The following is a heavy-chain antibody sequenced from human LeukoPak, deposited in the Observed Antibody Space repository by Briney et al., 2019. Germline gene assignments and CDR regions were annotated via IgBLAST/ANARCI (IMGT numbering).Heavy chain of an antibody. J-gene: IGHJ5*02. CDR2: INPSGGST. Sequence: ASVKVSCKASGYTFTSYYMHWVRQAPGQGLEWMGIINPSGGSTSYAQKFQGRVTMTRDMSTSTVYMELSSLRSEDTAVYYCARARGDFWSGYSGSKNWFDPWGQGTLVTVSS. CDR3: ARARGDFWSGYSGSKNWFDP. V-gene: IGHV1-46*01. CDR1: GYTFTSYY. D-gene: IGHD3-3*01.